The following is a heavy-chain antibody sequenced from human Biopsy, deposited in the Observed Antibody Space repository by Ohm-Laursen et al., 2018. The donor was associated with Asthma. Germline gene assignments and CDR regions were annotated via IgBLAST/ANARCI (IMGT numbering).Heavy chain of an antibody. Sequence: TLSLTCAVYGGSFSSNYWSWIRQTPGKGLEWLGDTHHRGYTNYAPSLRSPLTISVDTSKNQFSLWLTSVTAAATAVYYCARGSSSRLSQWELLVSGGKRAHSYYGMDVWGQGTTVTVSS. CDR1: GGSFSSNY. D-gene: IGHD1-26*01. CDR2: THHRGYT. CDR3: ARGSSSRLSQWELLVSGGKRAHSYYGMDV. J-gene: IGHJ6*02. V-gene: IGHV4-34*01.